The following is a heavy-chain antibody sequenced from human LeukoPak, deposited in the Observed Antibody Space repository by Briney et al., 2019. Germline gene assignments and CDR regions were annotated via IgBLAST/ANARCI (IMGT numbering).Heavy chain of an antibody. V-gene: IGHV3-20*04. CDR2: INWNGGST. Sequence: PGGSLRLSCAASGFTFDDYGMSWVRQVPGKGLEWVSGINWNGGSTGYADPVKGRFTISRDNAKNSLYLQMNSLRAEDTALYYCASSWGGSYYLGFDYWGQGTLVTVPS. CDR1: GFTFDDYG. J-gene: IGHJ4*02. CDR3: ASSWGGSYYLGFDY. D-gene: IGHD3-10*01.